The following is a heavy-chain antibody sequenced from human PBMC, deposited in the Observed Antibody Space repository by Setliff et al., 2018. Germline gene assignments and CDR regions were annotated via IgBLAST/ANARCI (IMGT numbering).Heavy chain of an antibody. J-gene: IGHJ5*01. CDR1: GGSFSGYF. D-gene: IGHD2-15*01. V-gene: IGHV4-34*01. Sequence: PSETLSLTCAVYGGSFSGYFWSWIRQAPGRGLEWIGEINDRGSTHYNPSLKSRVTISVDTSKNQFSLKLSSVTAADTAVYYCARARYCSGGRCYWTWLDSWAQGTLVTVSS. CDR3: ARARYCSGGRCYWTWLDS. CDR2: INDRGST.